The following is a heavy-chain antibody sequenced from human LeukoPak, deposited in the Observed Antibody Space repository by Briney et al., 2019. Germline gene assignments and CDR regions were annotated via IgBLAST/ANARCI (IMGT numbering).Heavy chain of an antibody. Sequence: ASVKVSCKASGYTFTSYGISWVRQAPGQGLEWMGWISGYNGDTAYAQMFQGRVTMTTDTSTSTASMELRGLRSDDTAVYYCARSGHCSGTSCYAEGIDYWGQGTLVTVSS. J-gene: IGHJ4*02. CDR2: ISGYNGDT. V-gene: IGHV1-18*01. D-gene: IGHD2-2*01. CDR3: ARSGHCSGTSCYAEGIDY. CDR1: GYTFTSYG.